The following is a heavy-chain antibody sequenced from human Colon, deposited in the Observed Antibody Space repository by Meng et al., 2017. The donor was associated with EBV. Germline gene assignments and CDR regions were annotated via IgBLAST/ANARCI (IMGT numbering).Heavy chain of an antibody. CDR3: ARNYYFDY. V-gene: IGHV4-30-2*05. CDR2: IYYSGSA. J-gene: IGHJ4*02. CDR1: GGSISSGGYS. Sequence: QLQLQESGSGLVKPSEXLSLTCAVSGGSISSGGYSWHWIRQPPGKGLQWIGYIYYSGSAFYNPSLKSRVTISKDTSKNQFSLRLSSVTAADTAVYYCARNYYFDYWGQGTLVTVAS.